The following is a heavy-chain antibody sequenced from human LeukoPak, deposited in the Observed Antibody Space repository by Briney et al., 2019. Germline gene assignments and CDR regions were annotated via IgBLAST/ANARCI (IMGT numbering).Heavy chain of an antibody. CDR3: ARVQGIAAAGGWDYYYGMDV. CDR2: ISSSSSYT. V-gene: IGHV3-11*05. CDR1: GFTFSSYA. J-gene: IGHJ6*02. Sequence: GGSLRLSCAASGFTFSSYAMSWIRQAPGKGLEWVSYISSSSSYTNYADSVKGRFTISRDNAKNSLYLQMNSLRAEDTAVYYCARVQGIAAAGGWDYYYGMDVWGQGPTVSVSS. D-gene: IGHD6-13*01.